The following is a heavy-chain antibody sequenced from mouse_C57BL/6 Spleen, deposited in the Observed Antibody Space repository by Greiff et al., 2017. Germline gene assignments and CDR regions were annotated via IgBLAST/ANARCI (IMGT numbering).Heavy chain of an antibody. J-gene: IGHJ4*01. CDR3: ARAGSSYRYAMDY. CDR2: ISYDGSN. D-gene: IGHD1-1*01. CDR1: GYSITSGYY. V-gene: IGHV3-6*01. Sequence: EVQLQESGPGLVKPSQSLSLTCSVTGYSITSGYYWNWIRQFPGNKLEWMGYISYDGSNNYNPSLKNRISITRYTSKNQFFLKLNSVTTEDTATYYCARAGSSYRYAMDYWGQGTSVTVSS.